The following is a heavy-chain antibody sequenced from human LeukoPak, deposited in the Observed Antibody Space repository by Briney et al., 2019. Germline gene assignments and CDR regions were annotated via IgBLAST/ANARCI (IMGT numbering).Heavy chain of an antibody. CDR3: ARSRDRYSHWYFDL. J-gene: IGHJ2*01. CDR1: GGSISSYY. Sequence: SETLSLTCTVSGGSISSYYWSWIRQPPGKGLEWIGYIYYSGGTNYNPSLKSRVTISVDMSKNQFSLELSSVPAADTAVYYCARSRDRYSHWYFDLWGRGTLVTASS. CDR2: IYYSGGT. V-gene: IGHV4-59*08. D-gene: IGHD5-24*01.